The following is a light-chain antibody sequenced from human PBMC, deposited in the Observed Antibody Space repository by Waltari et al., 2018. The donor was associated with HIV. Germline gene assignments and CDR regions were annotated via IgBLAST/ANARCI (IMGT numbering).Light chain of an antibody. V-gene: IGLV1-36*01. CDR1: SSNIGKNA. CDR3: SAWDDSLDGRV. CDR2: YDD. Sequence: SGGSSNIGKNAVSWYQQVPGKPPRLLIYYDDLLAPGVSGRFSGSKSGTSASLAISGLQSEDEGHYYCSAWDDSLDGRVFGGGTKVTVL. J-gene: IGLJ3*02.